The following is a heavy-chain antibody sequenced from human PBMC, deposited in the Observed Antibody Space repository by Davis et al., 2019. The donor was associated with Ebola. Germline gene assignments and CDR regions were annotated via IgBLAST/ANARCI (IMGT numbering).Heavy chain of an antibody. CDR2: INHSGST. CDR3: ATFYSSGLYFDY. CDR1: GGSFSGYY. V-gene: IGHV4-34*01. Sequence: PSETLSLTCAVYGGSFSGYYWSWIRQPPGKGLEWIGEINHSGSTNYNPSLKSRVTILVDTSKNQFSLKLSSVTAADTAVYYCATFYSSGLYFDYWGQGTLVTVSS. J-gene: IGHJ4*02. D-gene: IGHD6-19*01.